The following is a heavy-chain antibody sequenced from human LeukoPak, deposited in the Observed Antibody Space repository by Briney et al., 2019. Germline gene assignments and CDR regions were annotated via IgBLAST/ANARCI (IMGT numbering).Heavy chain of an antibody. D-gene: IGHD3-9*01. CDR1: GFTFSSYV. Sequence: PGGSLRLSCAASGFTFSSYVMHWVRQAPGKGLEWVAIISYDGSNEYYADSVKGRFTISRDNSKDTLYLQMNSLRAEDTAVYYCARRILTGYYKFDCWGQGALVTVSS. CDR2: ISYDGSNE. V-gene: IGHV3-30*04. J-gene: IGHJ4*02. CDR3: ARRILTGYYKFDC.